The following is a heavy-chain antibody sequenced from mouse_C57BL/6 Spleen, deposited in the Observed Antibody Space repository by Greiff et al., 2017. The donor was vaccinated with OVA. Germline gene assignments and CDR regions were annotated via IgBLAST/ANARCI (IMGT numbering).Heavy chain of an antibody. V-gene: IGHV3-6*01. CDR1: GYSITSGYY. D-gene: IGHD2-2*01. CDR2: ISYDGSN. Sequence: VQLKESGPGLVKPSQSLSLTCSVTGYSITSGYYWNWIRQFPGNKLEWMGYISYDGSNNYNPSLKNRISITRDTSKNQFFLKLNSVTTEDTATYYCARGIGYDWYFDVWGTGTTVTVSS. CDR3: ARGIGYDWYFDV. J-gene: IGHJ1*03.